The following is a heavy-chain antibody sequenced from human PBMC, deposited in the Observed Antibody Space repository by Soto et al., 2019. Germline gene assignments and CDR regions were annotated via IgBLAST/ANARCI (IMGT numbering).Heavy chain of an antibody. CDR3: VRGPTHPDSR. CDR1: GFDFSSYS. V-gene: IGHV3-48*01. Sequence: EVQLVEPGGGLVQPGRSLRLSCAASGFDFSSYSMNWVRQAPGKGLEWISYISHISHLIYYADSVRGRFTISRDNAKNSLYLQMNSLRAEDTAVYYCVRGPTHPDSRWGQGTLVTVSS. J-gene: IGHJ4*02. CDR2: ISHISHLI.